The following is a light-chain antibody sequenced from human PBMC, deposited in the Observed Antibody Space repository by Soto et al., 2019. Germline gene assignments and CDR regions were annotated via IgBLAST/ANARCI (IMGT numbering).Light chain of an antibody. V-gene: IGLV1-44*01. Sequence: QSVLTQPPSASGTPGQRITMSCSGGSSHIGRSAVNWYQQLPGTAPKLLNYRNDQRPSGVPDRFSGSKSGTSASLAISGLQSGDDADYFCASWDDSLNAWVFGGGTKLTVL. CDR2: RND. J-gene: IGLJ3*02. CDR1: SSHIGRSA. CDR3: ASWDDSLNAWV.